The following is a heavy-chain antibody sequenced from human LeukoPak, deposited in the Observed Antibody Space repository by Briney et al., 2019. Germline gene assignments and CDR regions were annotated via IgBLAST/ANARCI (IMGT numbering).Heavy chain of an antibody. CDR2: INHSGST. Sequence: SETLSLTCTVYGGSFSCHYWTWIRQPPGKGLEWIGEINHSGSTTYNPSLNNRVTISVDTSKNQFSLKMSSVTAADTAVYYCARHRYGSGSLDSWGQGTLVTVSS. CDR3: ARHRYGSGSLDS. D-gene: IGHD3-10*01. CDR1: GGSFSCHY. J-gene: IGHJ4*02. V-gene: IGHV4-34*01.